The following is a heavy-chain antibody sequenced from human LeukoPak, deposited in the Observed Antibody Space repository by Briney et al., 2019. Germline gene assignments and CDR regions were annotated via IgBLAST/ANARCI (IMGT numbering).Heavy chain of an antibody. CDR3: ARLASSGWSHCDY. CDR2: IYYSGRT. CDR1: GGSISGYY. D-gene: IGHD6-19*01. J-gene: IGHJ4*02. V-gene: IGHV4-59*08. Sequence: SETLSLTCTVSGGSISGYYWSWIRQPPGKGPEWIGYIYYSGRTNYNPSLKSRVTISVDTSKNQFSLKMNSVTAADTAVYYCARLASSGWSHCDYWGQGTLVTVSS.